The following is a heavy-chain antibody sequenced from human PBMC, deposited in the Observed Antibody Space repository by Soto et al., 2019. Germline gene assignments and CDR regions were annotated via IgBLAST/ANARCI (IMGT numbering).Heavy chain of an antibody. Sequence: VVLVQSGAEVKSLGATVKVSCQASGYSLSKFGIGWVRQAPGRGCEWEGWINNYNGHTNFAAKFKGRVSLNRDSSATTAYMELSSLTPDGSAIYFWAMAEGMAPYYAYAMDVWGQGNAVTVAS. CDR1: GYSLSKFG. V-gene: IGHV1-18*04. J-gene: IGHJ6*02. CDR3: AMAEGMAPYYAYAMDV. CDR2: INNYNGHT.